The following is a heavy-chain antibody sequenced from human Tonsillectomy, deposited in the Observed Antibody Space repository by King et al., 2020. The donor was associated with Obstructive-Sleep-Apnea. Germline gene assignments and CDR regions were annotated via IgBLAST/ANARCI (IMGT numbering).Heavy chain of an antibody. CDR3: ARDLLSGNYIRWFDP. V-gene: IGHV3-21*06. J-gene: IGHJ5*02. Sequence: QLVQSGGGLVKPGGSLRLSCAASGFIFSSYSMNWVRQAPGKGLEWVSSISSNSAYIYYADSVKGRFTISRDNAKNSLYLQMNSLRAEDTAVYYCARDLLSGNYIRWFDPWGQGTLVTVSS. CDR1: GFIFSSYS. D-gene: IGHD3-10*01. CDR2: ISSNSAYI.